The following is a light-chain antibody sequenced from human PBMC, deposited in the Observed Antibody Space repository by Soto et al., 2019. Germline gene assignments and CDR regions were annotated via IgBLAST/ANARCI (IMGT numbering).Light chain of an antibody. Sequence: QSALTQPASVSGSPGQSITISCAGTSSDIGGSNYVSWYQQHPGKAPKLMIYGVSNRPSGVSNRFPGSKSGNTASLTISGLPAEDEADYFCYSSRSSSSTFDVFGTGTKLTVL. CDR1: SSDIGGSNY. CDR3: YSSRSSSSTFDV. CDR2: GVS. J-gene: IGLJ1*01. V-gene: IGLV2-14*03.